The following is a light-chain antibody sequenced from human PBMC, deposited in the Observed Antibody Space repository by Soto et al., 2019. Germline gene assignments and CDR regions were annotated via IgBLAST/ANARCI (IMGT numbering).Light chain of an antibody. CDR1: HSVSRS. CDR3: QQNAIIPPWT. CDR2: AAS. J-gene: IGKJ1*01. V-gene: IGKV1-39*01. Sequence: ELTQSPSSLSASVGDRFIITCRASHSVSRSLNWYQQKTGQAPKLLIYAASTLHSGVPSRFSGSGSGTEFTLTISSLQPEDFATYYCQQNAIIPPWTFGQGTKVDIK.